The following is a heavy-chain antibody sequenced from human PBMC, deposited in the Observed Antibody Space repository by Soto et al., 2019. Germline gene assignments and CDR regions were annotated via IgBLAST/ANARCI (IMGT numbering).Heavy chain of an antibody. CDR3: ARCHSDSSGPGYLDS. CDR1: GGTFISDA. Sequence: QVRLVQSEAEVKKAGSSVKVSCKASGGTFISDAVTWVRQAPGQGLEWMGGVIPMFPKANYAQKFQGRATSTADKSTSTVYMELHRLKSEDTALYYCARCHSDSSGPGYLDSWGQGTLVTVTS. V-gene: IGHV1-69*06. D-gene: IGHD3-22*01. CDR2: VIPMFPKA. J-gene: IGHJ4*02.